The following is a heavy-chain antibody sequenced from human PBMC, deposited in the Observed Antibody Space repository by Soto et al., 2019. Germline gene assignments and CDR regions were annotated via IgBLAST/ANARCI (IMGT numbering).Heavy chain of an antibody. J-gene: IGHJ5*02. D-gene: IGHD2-15*01. CDR2: ISAYNGNT. V-gene: IGHV1-18*01. CDR1: GYTFTSYG. CDR3: ARGGYCSGGSCYSGWFDP. Sequence: ASVKVSCKASGYTFTSYGIGWVRQAPGQGLEWMGWISAYNGNTNYAQKLQGRVTMTTDTSTSTAYMELRSLRSDDTAVYYCARGGYCSGGSCYSGWFDPWGQGTLVTVSS.